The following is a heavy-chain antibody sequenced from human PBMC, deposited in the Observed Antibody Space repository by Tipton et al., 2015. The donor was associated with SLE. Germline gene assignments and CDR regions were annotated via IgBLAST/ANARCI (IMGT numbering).Heavy chain of an antibody. CDR2: IYYSGST. V-gene: IGHV4-59*01. J-gene: IGHJ5*02. Sequence: TLPLTCTVSGGSISTYYWSWIRQPPGKGLEWIGYIYYSGSTNYNPSLKSRVTISVDTSKNQFSLKLSSVTAADTAVYYCAGRSRGWFDPWGQGTLVTVSS. D-gene: IGHD5/OR15-5a*01. CDR1: GGSISTYY. CDR3: AGRSRGWFDP.